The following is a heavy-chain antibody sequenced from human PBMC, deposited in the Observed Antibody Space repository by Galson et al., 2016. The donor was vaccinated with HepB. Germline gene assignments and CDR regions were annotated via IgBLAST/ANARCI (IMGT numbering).Heavy chain of an antibody. Sequence: SLRLSCAASGFTFSSYWMSWVRQAPGKGLEWVVNINVDGSEEYYVDSVRGRFTISRDNAKNTLSLQRNSLKPEDTAVYYCAADIIVEPAVVRAGGAWGGMDVWGQGTTVIVSS. J-gene: IGHJ6*02. CDR2: INVDGSEE. D-gene: IGHD2-2*01. CDR3: AADIIVEPAVVRAGGAWGGMDV. V-gene: IGHV3-7*02. CDR1: GFTFSSYW.